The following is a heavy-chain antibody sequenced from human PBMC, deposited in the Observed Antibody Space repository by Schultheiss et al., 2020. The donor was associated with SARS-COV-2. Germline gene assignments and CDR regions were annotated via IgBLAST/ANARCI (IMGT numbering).Heavy chain of an antibody. D-gene: IGHD3-10*01. CDR1: GFTFSNYD. CDR3: ARDQGLGLTMVRPWGLDV. V-gene: IGHV3-33*01. Sequence: GGSLRLSCAASGFTFSNYDMHWVRQAPGKGLEWMAVIWHDGSNKYYGDSVKARFTISRDNSKNTLYLQMNSLRAEDTAVYYCARDQGLGLTMVRPWGLDVWGQGTTVTVSS. CDR2: IWHDGSNK. J-gene: IGHJ6*02.